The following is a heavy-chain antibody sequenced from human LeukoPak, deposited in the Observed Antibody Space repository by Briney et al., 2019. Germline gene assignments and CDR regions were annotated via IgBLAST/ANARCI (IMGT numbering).Heavy chain of an antibody. CDR2: IYYSGST. Sequence: SETLSLTCTVSGGSISSYYWSWLRQPPGKGLEWIGYIYYSGSTNYNPSLTSRVTISVDTSKNQFSLKLSSVTAADTAVYYCAREVEYSSSNWFDPWGQGTLVTVSS. J-gene: IGHJ5*02. CDR3: AREVEYSSSNWFDP. CDR1: GGSISSYY. D-gene: IGHD6-6*01. V-gene: IGHV4-59*01.